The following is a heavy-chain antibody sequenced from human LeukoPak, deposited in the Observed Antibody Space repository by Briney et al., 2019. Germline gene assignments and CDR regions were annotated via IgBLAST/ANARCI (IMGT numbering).Heavy chain of an antibody. Sequence: PGGSLRLSCAASGFTSSSYGMHWVRQAPGKGLEWVAVIWYDGSNKYYADSVKGRFTISRDNSKNTLYLQMNSLRAEDTAVYYCARVRGNPPDYFDYWGQGTLVTVSS. CDR3: ARVRGNPPDYFDY. CDR1: GFTSSSYG. J-gene: IGHJ4*02. D-gene: IGHD4-23*01. V-gene: IGHV3-33*01. CDR2: IWYDGSNK.